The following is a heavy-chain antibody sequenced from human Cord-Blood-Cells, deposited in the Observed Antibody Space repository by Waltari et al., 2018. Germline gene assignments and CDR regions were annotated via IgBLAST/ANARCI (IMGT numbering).Heavy chain of an antibody. V-gene: IGHV4-34*01. D-gene: IGHD1-26*01. CDR3: ARGERWELLGDWFDP. CDR1: GGSFSGYY. CDR2: INHSGST. Sequence: QVQLQQWGAVLLKPSATLSLTCAVYGGSFSGYYWSWIRQPPGKGLEWIGEINHSGSTNYNPSLKSRVTISVDTSKNQFSLKLSSVTAADTAVYYCARGERWELLGDWFDPWGQGTLVTVSS. J-gene: IGHJ5*02.